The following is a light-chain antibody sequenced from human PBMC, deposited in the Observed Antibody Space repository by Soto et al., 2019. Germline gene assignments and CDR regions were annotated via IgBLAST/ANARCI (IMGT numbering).Light chain of an antibody. Sequence: QSALTQPASVSGSPGQSITISCTGTSSDVGGYNYVSWYQQHPGKAPKLMIYDVSNRPSGVSNRFSASKSGNKASLTISGLQAEDEADYYCRSYTSSSTLVVFGGGTQLTVL. CDR1: SSDVGGYNY. CDR2: DVS. CDR3: RSYTSSSTLVV. J-gene: IGLJ2*01. V-gene: IGLV2-14*01.